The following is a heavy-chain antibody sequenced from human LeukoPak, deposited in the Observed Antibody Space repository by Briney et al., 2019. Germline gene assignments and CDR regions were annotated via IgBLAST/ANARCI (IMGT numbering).Heavy chain of an antibody. CDR3: ARGYCSSTSCYKGRYYFDY. D-gene: IGHD2-2*02. J-gene: IGHJ4*02. V-gene: IGHV4-30-2*01. CDR1: GGSISSGGYS. CDR2: IYHSGST. Sequence: PSQTLSLTCAVSGGSISSGGYSWSWIRQPPGTGLEWLGYIYHSGSTYYNPSLKSRVTISVDRSKNQFSLKLSSVTAADTAVYYCARGYCSSTSCYKGRYYFDYWGQGTLVTVSS.